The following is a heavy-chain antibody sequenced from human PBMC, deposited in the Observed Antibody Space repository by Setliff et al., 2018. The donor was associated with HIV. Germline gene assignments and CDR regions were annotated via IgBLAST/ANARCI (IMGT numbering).Heavy chain of an antibody. D-gene: IGHD3-16*01. CDR3: ARDSPLAFDY. CDR1: GGTFSSYG. CDR2: INTNTGNP. J-gene: IGHJ4*02. V-gene: IGHV7-4-1*02. Sequence: ASVKVSCKAFGGTFSSYGIVWFRQAPGQGLEWMGWINTNTGNPTYAQGFTGRFVFSLDTSVSTTYLQISSLKAEDTAVYYCARDSPLAFDYWGQGTLVTVSS.